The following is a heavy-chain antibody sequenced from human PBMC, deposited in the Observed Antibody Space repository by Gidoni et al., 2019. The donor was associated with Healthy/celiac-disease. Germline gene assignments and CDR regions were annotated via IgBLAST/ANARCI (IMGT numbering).Heavy chain of an antibody. Sequence: EVQLVESGGGLVKPGGSLRLSCAASGFTFSSYSMNWVRQAPGKGVEWVSSISSSSSYIYYADSVKGRFTISRDNVKNSLYLQMNSLRAEDTAVYYCARDYYGDFYFDYWGQGTLVTVSS. D-gene: IGHD4-17*01. CDR3: ARDYYGDFYFDY. J-gene: IGHJ4*02. CDR1: GFTFSSYS. V-gene: IGHV3-21*01. CDR2: ISSSSSYI.